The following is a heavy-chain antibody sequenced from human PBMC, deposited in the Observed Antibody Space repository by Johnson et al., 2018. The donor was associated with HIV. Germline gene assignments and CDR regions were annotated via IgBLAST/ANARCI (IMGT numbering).Heavy chain of an antibody. CDR2: IKSKTDGGTT. D-gene: IGHD3-3*01. CDR1: GFTFDDYG. J-gene: IGHJ3*01. Sequence: EVQLLESGGGVVQPRGSLSLSCAASGFTFDDYGMSWVRQAPGKGLEWVGRIKSKTDGGTTDYAAPVKGRFTISRDDSKNTLYLEMNSLKTGDTAVYYCTTGLTIFGVVILDAFDVWGQGTMVTVSS. V-gene: IGHV3-15*01. CDR3: TTGLTIFGVVILDAFDV.